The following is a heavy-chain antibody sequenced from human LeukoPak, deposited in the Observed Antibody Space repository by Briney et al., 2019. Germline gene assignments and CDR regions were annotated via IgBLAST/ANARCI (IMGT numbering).Heavy chain of an antibody. V-gene: IGHV6-1*01. CDR3: ARHYDGGNSFLYFDY. Sequence: SQTLSLTCAISGDSVSSNSAAWNWIRQSPSGGLEWLGRTYYRSKWYNDYAVSVKSRITINPDTSKNQFSLKLSSVTAADTAVYYCARHYDGGNSFLYFDYWGQGTLVTVSS. CDR2: TYYRSKWYN. J-gene: IGHJ4*02. CDR1: GDSVSSNSAA. D-gene: IGHD4-23*01.